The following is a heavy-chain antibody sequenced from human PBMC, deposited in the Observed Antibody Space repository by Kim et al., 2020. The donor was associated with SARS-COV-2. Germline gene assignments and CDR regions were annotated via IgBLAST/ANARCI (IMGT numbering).Heavy chain of an antibody. J-gene: IGHJ3*02. CDR3: ASQPYIYDFWSGDADGGGGGAFDI. CDR1: GGSISSSSYY. D-gene: IGHD3-3*01. CDR2: IYYSGST. Sequence: SETLSLTCTVSGGSISSSSYYWGWIRQPPGKGLEWIGSIYYSGSTYYNPSLKSRVTISVDTSKNQFSLKLSSVTAADTAVYYCASQPYIYDFWSGDADGGGGGAFDIWGQGTLVTVSS. V-gene: IGHV4-39*01.